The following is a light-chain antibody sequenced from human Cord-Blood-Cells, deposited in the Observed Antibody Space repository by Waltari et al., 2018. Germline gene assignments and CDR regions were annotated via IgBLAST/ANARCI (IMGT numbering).Light chain of an antibody. J-gene: IGKJ2*03. Sequence: DIVMTQPPDSLAVSLGERATINCKSSQSVLYSSNNKNYFSWYQQKPGQPPKLLIYGASTRESGVPNLFSGRGSGADYSRTSSCLQAEDVAVCYCQQYYSTPYSFGQGTKVEIK. CDR2: GAS. CDR1: QSVLYSSNNKNY. V-gene: IGKV4-1*01. CDR3: QQYYSTPYS.